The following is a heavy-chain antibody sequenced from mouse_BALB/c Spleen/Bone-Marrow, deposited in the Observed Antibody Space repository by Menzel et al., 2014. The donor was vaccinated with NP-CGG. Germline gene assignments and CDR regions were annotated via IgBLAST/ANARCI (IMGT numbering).Heavy chain of an antibody. V-gene: IGHV1S137*01. Sequence: VQLQQSGAKLVRPGVSVKISCKGSGYTFTDHAIHWVKRSHAKSLEWIGVISGYYGDAIHNQKFKGKATMTVDKSSSTAYMKLARLTSEDSAIYYCARSGKVRNAMDYWGQGTSVTVSS. J-gene: IGHJ4*01. CDR1: GYTFTDHA. CDR3: ARSGKVRNAMDY. D-gene: IGHD2-14*01. CDR2: ISGYYGDA.